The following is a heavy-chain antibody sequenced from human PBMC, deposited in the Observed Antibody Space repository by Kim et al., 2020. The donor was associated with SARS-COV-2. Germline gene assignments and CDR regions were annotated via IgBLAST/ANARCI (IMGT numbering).Heavy chain of an antibody. D-gene: IGHD3-3*01. CDR3: ARDTRVTIFGVVITYWYFDL. Sequence: ASVKVSCKASGYTFTSYAMNWVRQAPGQGLEWMGWINTNTGNPTYAQGFTGRFVFSLDTSVSTAYLQISSLKAEDTAVYYCARDTRVTIFGVVITYWYFDLWGRGTLVTVSS. CDR1: GYTFTSYA. J-gene: IGHJ2*01. V-gene: IGHV7-4-1*02. CDR2: INTNTGNP.